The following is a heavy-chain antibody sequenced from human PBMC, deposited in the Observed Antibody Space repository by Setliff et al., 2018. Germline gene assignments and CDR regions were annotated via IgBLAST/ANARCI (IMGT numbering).Heavy chain of an antibody. CDR2: LYTSGST. Sequence: SETLSLTCNVSGASISSHAWSWIRQPPGKRLEYIGYLYTSGSTNYNPSLKSRVTMSVDTSKNQFSLNLTSVTAADTAVYYCARDPAYGAFDIWGQGTMVTVSS. CDR1: GASISSHA. V-gene: IGHV4-4*08. D-gene: IGHD3-16*01. CDR3: ARDPAYGAFDI. J-gene: IGHJ3*02.